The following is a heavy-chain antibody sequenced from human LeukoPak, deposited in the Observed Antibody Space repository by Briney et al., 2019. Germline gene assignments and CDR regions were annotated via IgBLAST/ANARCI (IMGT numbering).Heavy chain of an antibody. D-gene: IGHD3-3*01. V-gene: IGHV4-59*01. CDR2: IYSSGST. CDR1: GGSISNYY. CDR3: ARNDFWNGYWDGWNY. J-gene: IGHJ4*02. Sequence: SETLSLTCTVSGGSISNYYWNWIRQPPGKALEWLGYIYSSGSTKYSTSLKSRVTISVDTSKNQFSLKLSSVTAADTAVYYCARNDFWNGYWDGWNYWGQGTLVTVSS.